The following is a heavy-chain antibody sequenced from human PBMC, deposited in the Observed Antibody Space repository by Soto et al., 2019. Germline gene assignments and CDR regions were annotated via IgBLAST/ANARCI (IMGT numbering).Heavy chain of an antibody. CDR2: IYRSGTT. CDR1: GGSVSSGSYY. CDR3: ARDGYDGSGSPYPAY. Sequence: SETLSLTCTVSGGSVSSGSYYWSWIRQPPGKGLEWIGYIYRSGTTNYNPSLKSRVTISVDTSKRQFSLRLTSVTAADTAVYYCARDGYDGSGSPYPAYWGPGTQVTVSS. D-gene: IGHD3-10*01. V-gene: IGHV4-61*01. J-gene: IGHJ4*02.